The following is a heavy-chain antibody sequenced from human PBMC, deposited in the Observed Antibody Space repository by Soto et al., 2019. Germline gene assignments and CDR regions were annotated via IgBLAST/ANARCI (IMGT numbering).Heavy chain of an antibody. CDR2: IYWDGDK. J-gene: IGHJ6*02. D-gene: IGHD4-17*01. V-gene: IGHV2-5*02. CDR1: GFSLTTRGLG. CDR3: AHEDPTTDYAMDV. Sequence: QITLKESGPTLVKPTQTLTLTCTFSGFSLTTRGLGVGWVRQPPGKALEWLALIYWDGDKRYSPSLRNRLTISKDTSKNQVVRTVTNMDPVDTATYYCAHEDPTTDYAMDVWGQGTTVTVSS.